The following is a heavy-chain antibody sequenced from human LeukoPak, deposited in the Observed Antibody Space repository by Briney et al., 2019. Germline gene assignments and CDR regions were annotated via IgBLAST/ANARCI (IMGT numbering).Heavy chain of an antibody. CDR2: IYYSGST. J-gene: IGHJ6*02. Sequence: PSETLSLTCTVSGGSISSSSYYWGWIRQPPGKGLEWIGSIYYSGSTYYNPSLKSRVTISVDTSKNQFSLKLSSVTAADTAVYYCARHRIAAADTRDYYYYGMDVWGQGTTVTVSS. D-gene: IGHD6-13*01. CDR1: GGSISSSSYY. CDR3: ARHRIAAADTRDYYYYGMDV. V-gene: IGHV4-39*01.